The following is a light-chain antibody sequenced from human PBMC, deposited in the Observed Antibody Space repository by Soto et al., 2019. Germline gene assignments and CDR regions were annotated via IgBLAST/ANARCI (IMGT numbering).Light chain of an antibody. V-gene: IGKV3-15*01. CDR2: ATS. CDR1: RSVDTD. CDR3: HQYYNSPPWT. J-gene: IGKJ1*01. Sequence: EILVTQSPATRSVSPCDSATLSCRASRSVDTDLAWYQQKPGQAPRLLVFATSARATGVPDRFRGSRSGTDFTLTISSLQPEGSATYYCHQYYNSPPWTFGQGTKVDIK.